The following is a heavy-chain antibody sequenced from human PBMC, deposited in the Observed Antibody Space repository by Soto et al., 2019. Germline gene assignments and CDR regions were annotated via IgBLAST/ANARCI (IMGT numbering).Heavy chain of an antibody. CDR2: IHHSGRT. CDR3: ARGGDWQFDY. J-gene: IGHJ4*02. Sequence: QVQLQESGPGLVKPSGTLSLTCAVSGDSNNSDKWWSWVRQPPGKGLEWIGEIHHSGRTNYNPSLKSRVTILVEKSKNQVSLELSSMTAADTAVYYCARGGDWQFDYWGQGTLLTVSS. D-gene: IGHD2-21*02. V-gene: IGHV4-4*02. CDR1: GDSNNSDKW.